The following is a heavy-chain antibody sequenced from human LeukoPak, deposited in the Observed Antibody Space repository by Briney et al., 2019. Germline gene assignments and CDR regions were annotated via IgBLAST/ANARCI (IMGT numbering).Heavy chain of an antibody. D-gene: IGHD3-10*01. Sequence: GESLKISCKGSGYSFTSYWIGWVRQMPGKGLEWMGIIYPGDSDTRYSPSFQGQVTISADKSISTAYLQWSSLKASDTAMYCCARVLLLWFGEPKRGAFDIWGQGTMVTVSS. CDR1: GYSFTSYW. V-gene: IGHV5-51*01. CDR2: IYPGDSDT. CDR3: ARVLLLWFGEPKRGAFDI. J-gene: IGHJ3*02.